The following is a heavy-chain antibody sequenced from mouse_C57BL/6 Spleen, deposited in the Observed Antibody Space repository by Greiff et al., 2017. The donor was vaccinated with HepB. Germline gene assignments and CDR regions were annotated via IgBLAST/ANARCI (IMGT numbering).Heavy chain of an antibody. CDR1: GFTFSDYY. J-gene: IGHJ2*01. D-gene: IGHD2-3*01. CDR3: ARDKGENGYYDY. V-gene: IGHV5-16*01. Sequence: DVKVEESEGGLVQPGSSMKLSCTASGFTFSDYYMAWVRQVPEKGLEWVANINYDGSSTYYLDSLKSRFIISRDNAKNILYLQMSSLKSEDTATYYCARDKGENGYYDYWGQGTTLTVSS. CDR2: INYDGSST.